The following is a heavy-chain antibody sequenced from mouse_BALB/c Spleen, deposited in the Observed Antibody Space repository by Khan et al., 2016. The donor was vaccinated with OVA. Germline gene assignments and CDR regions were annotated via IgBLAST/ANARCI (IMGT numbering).Heavy chain of an antibody. V-gene: IGHV9-3-1*01. CDR3: ARPPYFSYTLDY. Sequence: QIQLVQSGPELKKPGETVKISCKASGYTFTNYGMNWVKQSPGKALKWMGWINTYTGEPTYADDFKGRFAFSLETSASTAYLQINNLKNEDTATYFYARPPYFSYTLDYGGQGTSVTVSS. J-gene: IGHJ4*01. CDR1: GYTFTNYG. CDR2: INTYTGEP. D-gene: IGHD2-10*01.